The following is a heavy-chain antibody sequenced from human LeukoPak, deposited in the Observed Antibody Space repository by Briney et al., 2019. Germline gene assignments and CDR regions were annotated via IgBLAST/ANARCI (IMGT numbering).Heavy chain of an antibody. V-gene: IGHV3-23*01. Sequence: GGSLRLSCEASGLSFTNYAMMWVRQAPGKGLQWISTLTGYGGAYYADSGEGRFIISRDISKNTLYLQMNSLRAEDTAVYYCAKVAQVGYTPGYWGQGTLVTVSS. J-gene: IGHJ4*02. CDR1: GLSFTNYA. D-gene: IGHD5-24*01. CDR2: LTGYGGA. CDR3: AKVAQVGYTPGY.